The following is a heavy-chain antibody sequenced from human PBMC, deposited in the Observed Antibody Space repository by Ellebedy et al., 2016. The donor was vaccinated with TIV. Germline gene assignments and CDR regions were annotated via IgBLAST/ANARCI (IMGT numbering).Heavy chain of an antibody. CDR3: SRLVLRGTNSEGY. Sequence: GESLKISCAASGFTFSASAMHWVRQASGKGLEWVGRIRNKANNYATTYAASVKGRFAISRDDSKNTSYLQMDSLKTEDTALYYCSRLVLRGTNSEGYWGQGTLVTVSS. CDR1: GFTFSASA. CDR2: IRNKANNYAT. V-gene: IGHV3-73*01. J-gene: IGHJ4*02. D-gene: IGHD3-10*01.